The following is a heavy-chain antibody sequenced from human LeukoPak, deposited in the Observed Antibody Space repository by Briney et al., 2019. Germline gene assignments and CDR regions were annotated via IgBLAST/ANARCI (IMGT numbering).Heavy chain of an antibody. D-gene: IGHD6-13*01. J-gene: IGHJ4*02. CDR2: INPNSGGT. Sequence: GASVKVSCKASGYTFTGYYMHWVRQAPGQGLEWMGWINPNSGGTNYAQKFQGRVTMTRDTSISTAYMELSRLRSDDTAVYYCARDRSMAAADYYFDYWGQGTLVTVSS. V-gene: IGHV1-2*02. CDR3: ARDRSMAAADYYFDY. CDR1: GYTFTGYY.